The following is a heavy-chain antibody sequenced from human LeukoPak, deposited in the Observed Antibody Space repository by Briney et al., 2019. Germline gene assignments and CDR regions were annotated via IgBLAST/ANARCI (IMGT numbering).Heavy chain of an antibody. CDR2: VYHSGTT. J-gene: IGHJ4*02. CDR1: GDSISSGYY. V-gene: IGHV4-38-2*01. Sequence: PSETLSLTRAVSGDSISSGYYWAWIRQPPGKGLDWIGSVYHSGTTYYTPSLKSRVTISVDTSKNQFSLKLSSVTAADTAVYYCARGGVRDGYNIGYWGQGTLVTVSS. D-gene: IGHD5-24*01. CDR3: ARGGVRDGYNIGY.